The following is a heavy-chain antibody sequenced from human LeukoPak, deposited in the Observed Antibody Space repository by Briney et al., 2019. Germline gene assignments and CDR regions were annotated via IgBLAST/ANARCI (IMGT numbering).Heavy chain of an antibody. CDR2: IKSKPDGGTT. J-gene: IGHJ4*02. Sequence: GGSLRLSCAASGFTFSNAWMSWVRQAPGKGLEWVGRIKSKPDGGTTDYPAPVKGRFTISRDDSKNTLYLQMNSLKTEDTAVYYCTTDCSSTSCLKKYYFDYWGQGTLVTVSS. CDR3: TTDCSSTSCLKKYYFDY. D-gene: IGHD2-2*01. CDR1: GFTFSNAW. V-gene: IGHV3-15*01.